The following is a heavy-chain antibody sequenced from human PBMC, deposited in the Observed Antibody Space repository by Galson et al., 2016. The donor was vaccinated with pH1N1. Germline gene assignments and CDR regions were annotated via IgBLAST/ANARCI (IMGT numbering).Heavy chain of an antibody. Sequence: SLRLSCAVSGFTFRRSGMHWVRQAPGKGLEWVAIISYDGNNAYHGDSVKGRFTISRDNSKNTLYLDMTSLRPEDTAVYYCAKDGGTGSGKHSAFGMTVWGQGTTATVSS. CDR2: ISYDGNNA. D-gene: IGHD3-10*01. CDR1: GFTFRRSG. CDR3: AKDGGTGSGKHSAFGMTV. J-gene: IGHJ6*02. V-gene: IGHV3-30*19.